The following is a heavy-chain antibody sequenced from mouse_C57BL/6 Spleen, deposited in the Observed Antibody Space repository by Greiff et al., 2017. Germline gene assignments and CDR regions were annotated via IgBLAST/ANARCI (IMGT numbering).Heavy chain of an antibody. J-gene: IGHJ2*01. CDR3: ARGVYYGSSFHY. CDR1: GYTFTSYW. V-gene: IGHV1-52*01. D-gene: IGHD1-1*01. Sequence: VQLQQPGAELVRPGSSVKLSCKASGYTFTSYWMHWVKQRPIQGLEWIGNIDPSDSETHYNQKFKDKATLTVDKSSSTAYMQLSSLTSEDSAVDYCARGVYYGSSFHYWGQGTTLTVSS. CDR2: IDPSDSET.